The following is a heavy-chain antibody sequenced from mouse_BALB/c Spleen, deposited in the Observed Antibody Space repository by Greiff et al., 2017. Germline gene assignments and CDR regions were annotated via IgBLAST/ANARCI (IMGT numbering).Heavy chain of an antibody. D-gene: IGHD1-1*01. Sequence: VQLQQFGAELVKPGASVKISCKASGYTFTDYNMDWVKQSHGKSLEWIGDINPNYGSTSYNQKFKGKATLTVDKSSSTAYMELRSLTSEDTAVYYCARRYGSSLAWFAYWGQGTLVTVSA. J-gene: IGHJ3*01. CDR1: GYTFTDYN. CDR3: ARRYGSSLAWFAY. V-gene: IGHV1-18*01. CDR2: INPNYGST.